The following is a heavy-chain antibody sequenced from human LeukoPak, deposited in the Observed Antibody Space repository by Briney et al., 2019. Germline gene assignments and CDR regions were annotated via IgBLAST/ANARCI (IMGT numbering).Heavy chain of an antibody. CDR3: ARDKQLPGDYYYMDV. J-gene: IGHJ6*03. CDR1: GVSISSYS. V-gene: IGHV4-59*01. Sequence: PSETLSLTCSVSGVSISSYSWSWLRQAPGKGLEWIASVQYTGSTTYNPSLKSRVTISVDTSKNQFSLKLSSVTAADTAVYYCARDKQLPGDYYYMDVWGKGTTVTVSS. CDR2: VQYTGST. D-gene: IGHD6-6*01.